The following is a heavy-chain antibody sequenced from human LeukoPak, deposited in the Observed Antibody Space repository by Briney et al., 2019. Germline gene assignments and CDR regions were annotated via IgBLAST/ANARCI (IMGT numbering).Heavy chain of an antibody. D-gene: IGHD3-10*02. CDR2: ISSSSNTA. CDR1: GLTFSTHT. CDR3: AELGITMIGGV. V-gene: IGHV3-48*01. J-gene: IGHJ6*04. Sequence: GGSLRLSCVPSGLTFSTHTMNWVRPAPGKGLEWVSYISSSSNTAFYADSVKGRFTMSRDNAKKSLYLQMNSLRAEDTAVYYCAELGITMIGGVWGKGTTVTISS.